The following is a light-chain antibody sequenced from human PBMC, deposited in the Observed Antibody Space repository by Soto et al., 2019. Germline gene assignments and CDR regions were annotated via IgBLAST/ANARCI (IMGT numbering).Light chain of an antibody. Sequence: EIVLTQSPGTLSLSPGERATLSCRASQSVSAGHLAWYQQKPGQAPRLLIYGASSRATGIPDRFSGSGSGTDFTLTISRLEPEDFAVDFCQQYGSSPLTFGGGTKVEIK. V-gene: IGKV3-20*01. CDR3: QQYGSSPLT. CDR1: QSVSAGH. CDR2: GAS. J-gene: IGKJ4*01.